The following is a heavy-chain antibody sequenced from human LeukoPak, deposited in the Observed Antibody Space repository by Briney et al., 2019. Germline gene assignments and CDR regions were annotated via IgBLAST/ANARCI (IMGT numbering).Heavy chain of an antibody. CDR3: ASCIAVAGTWFDY. CDR2: ISSSSSYI. J-gene: IGHJ4*02. Sequence: SGGSLRLSCAASGFTFSSYSMNWVRQAPGKGLEWVSSISSSSSYIYYADSLKGRFTISRDNAKNSLYLQMNSLRAEDTAVYYCASCIAVAGTWFDYWGQGTLVTVSS. CDR1: GFTFSSYS. D-gene: IGHD6-19*01. V-gene: IGHV3-21*01.